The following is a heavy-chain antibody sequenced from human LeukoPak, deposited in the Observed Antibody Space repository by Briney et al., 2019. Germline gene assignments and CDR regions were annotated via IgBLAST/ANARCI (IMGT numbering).Heavy chain of an antibody. V-gene: IGHV3-7*01. CDR2: IKEDGCEK. CDR3: ARLVSSRYYGYCLDN. CDR1: GFTFSSYW. Sequence: SGGSLRLPCAASGFTFSSYWLTLVRQAPGKGLEWVANIKEDGCEKYYVDSVKGRFTISRDNAENLLFLQMNSMRVDDTAVYYCARLVSSRYYGYCLDNWGQGTLVTVSS. J-gene: IGHJ4*02. D-gene: IGHD3-3*01.